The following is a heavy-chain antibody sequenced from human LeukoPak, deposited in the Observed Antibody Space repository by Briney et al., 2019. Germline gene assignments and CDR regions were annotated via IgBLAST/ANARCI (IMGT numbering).Heavy chain of an antibody. CDR2: IISSGSTI. J-gene: IGHJ6*03. CDR3: GRTGRCYDLWSGCYYYMDV. V-gene: IGHV3-48*03. CDR1: GLIFSRYE. D-gene: IGHD3-3*01. Sequence: GSLRLSCAASGLIFSRYEMKWVRQAPGKGLEWVSYIISSGSTIYYSDSVKGGFTISRDNAKNSLYLQMNSLRAEDTAVYYCGRTGRCYDLWSGCYYYMDVWGKGTTVTVSS.